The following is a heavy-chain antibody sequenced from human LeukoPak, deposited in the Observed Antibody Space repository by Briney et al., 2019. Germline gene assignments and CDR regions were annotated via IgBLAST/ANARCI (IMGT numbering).Heavy chain of an antibody. CDR3: ARAGGSYPYYYYYYMDV. CDR1: GYILTSDY. J-gene: IGHJ6*03. D-gene: IGHD1-26*01. CDR2: INPSGGST. Sequence: ASVKVSCKASGYILTSDYMHWVRPAPGQGLEWMGIINPSGGSTSYAQKFQGSVTMTRDMSTSTVYMELSSLRYEDTAVYYCARAGGSYPYYYYYYMDVWGKGTTVTVSS. V-gene: IGHV1-46*01.